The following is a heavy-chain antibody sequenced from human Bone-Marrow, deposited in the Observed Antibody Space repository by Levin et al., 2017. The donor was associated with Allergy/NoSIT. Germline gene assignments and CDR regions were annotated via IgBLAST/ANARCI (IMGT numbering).Heavy chain of an antibody. D-gene: IGHD6-19*01. Sequence: PSETLSLTCTVSGGSISSYYWSWIRQPPGKGLEWIGYIYSTGSTNYNPSLMSRVTISVDTSKNHSPLMLTSVTAADTAVYYCARDNGTAGGGSGWFGNYYHDYTDVWGKGTTVTVSS. CDR1: GGSISSYY. CDR2: IYSTGST. J-gene: IGHJ6*03. V-gene: IGHV4-59*01. CDR3: ARDNGTAGGGSGWFGNYYHDYTDV.